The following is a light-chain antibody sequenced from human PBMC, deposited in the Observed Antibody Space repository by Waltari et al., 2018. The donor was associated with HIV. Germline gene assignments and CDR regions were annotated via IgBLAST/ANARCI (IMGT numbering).Light chain of an antibody. CDR2: WAS. J-gene: IGKJ4*01. CDR3: QQYDSTPLT. V-gene: IGKV4-1*01. CDR1: QSVLFSSNNKNY. Sequence: DIVMTQSPDSLAVSLGERATINCKSSQSVLFSSNNKNYLAWYQQKPGQPPKLLLYWASTRESAVPDRFSGSGSGADVTLTISSLQAEDVAVYYCQQYDSTPLTFGGGTKVEIK.